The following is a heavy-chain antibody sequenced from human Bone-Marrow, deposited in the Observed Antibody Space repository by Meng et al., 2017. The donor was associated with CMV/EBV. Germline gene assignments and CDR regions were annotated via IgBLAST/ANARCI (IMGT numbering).Heavy chain of an antibody. CDR2: INPNNGGT. D-gene: IGHD1-26*01. J-gene: IGHJ4*02. Sequence: CKASGYTFTGHFVHWVRQAPGQGLEWMGWINPNNGGTNYAQKFQGRVTMTRDTSISTAYMELNYLTSDDTAVYYCARGTGSSWFDYWGQGTLVTVSS. V-gene: IGHV1-2*02. CDR1: GYTFTGHF. CDR3: ARGTGSSWFDY.